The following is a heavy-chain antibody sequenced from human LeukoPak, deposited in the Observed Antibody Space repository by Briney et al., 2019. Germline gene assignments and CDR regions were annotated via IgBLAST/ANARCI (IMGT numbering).Heavy chain of an antibody. CDR3: ARLAAPRDY. Sequence: ASVKVSCKASGYTFTGYYMHWVRQAPGQGLEWMGWINPNSGGTNYAQKFQGRVTITRDTSISTAYMELSGLRSDDTAVYYCARLAAPRDYWGQGTLVTVSS. D-gene: IGHD6-6*01. J-gene: IGHJ4*02. CDR1: GYTFTGYY. CDR2: INPNSGGT. V-gene: IGHV1-2*02.